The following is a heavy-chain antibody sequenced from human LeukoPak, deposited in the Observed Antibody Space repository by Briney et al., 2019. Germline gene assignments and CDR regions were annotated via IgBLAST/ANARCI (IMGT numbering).Heavy chain of an antibody. D-gene: IGHD1-26*01. CDR1: GFTFSSYG. CDR3: VRRRERPASSYYFDY. V-gene: IGHV3-30*02. CDR2: IRYDGSNK. J-gene: IGHJ4*02. Sequence: GGSLRLSCAASGFTFSSYGMHWVRQAPGKGLEWVAFIRYDGSNKYYADSVKGRFTISRDNSKNTLYLQMNSLRSDDTAVYYCVRRRERPASSYYFDYWGQGTLVTVSS.